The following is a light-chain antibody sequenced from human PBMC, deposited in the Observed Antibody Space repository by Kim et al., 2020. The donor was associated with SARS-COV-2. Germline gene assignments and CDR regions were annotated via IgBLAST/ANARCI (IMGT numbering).Light chain of an antibody. CDR3: CSYAGSYTYV. Sequence: QSALTQPRSVSGSPGQSVTISCTGTGSDVGGYKYVSWYQQHPGKAPKLVIYDVSKRPSGVPDRFSGSKSGNTASLTVSGLQAEDEADYYCCSYAGSYTYVFGTGTKVTVL. J-gene: IGLJ1*01. CDR1: GSDVGGYKY. CDR2: DVS. V-gene: IGLV2-11*01.